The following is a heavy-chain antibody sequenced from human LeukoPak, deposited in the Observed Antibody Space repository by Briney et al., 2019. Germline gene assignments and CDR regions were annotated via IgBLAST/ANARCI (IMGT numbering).Heavy chain of an antibody. V-gene: IGHV4-39*01. D-gene: IGHD3-16*01. CDR2: IYYSGST. J-gene: IGHJ4*02. CDR1: GGSISSSSYY. Sequence: PSETLSLTCTVSGGSISSSSYYWGWIRQPPGKGLEWIGSIYYSGSTYYNPSLKSRVTISVDTSKNQFSLKLSSVTAADTAVYYCARGASGGSGHDYWGQGTLVTVSS. CDR3: ARGASGGSGHDY.